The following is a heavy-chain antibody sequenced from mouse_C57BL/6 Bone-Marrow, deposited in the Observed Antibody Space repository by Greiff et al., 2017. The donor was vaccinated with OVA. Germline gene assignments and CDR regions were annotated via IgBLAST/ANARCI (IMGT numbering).Heavy chain of an antibody. CDR1: GFSFSDSW. CDR2: IRNKANNHTT. Sequence: EVQLVESGGGLVQPGGSLKLSCAVSGFSFSDSWMDWVRQSPEKGLEWVAEIRNKANNHTTYYAESVKGRFTISIDDSKSSVYLQMNSFRAGDTGIYYCLSGFFAYWGQGTLVTVSA. D-gene: IGHD1-3*01. J-gene: IGHJ3*01. V-gene: IGHV6-6*01. CDR3: LSGFFAY.